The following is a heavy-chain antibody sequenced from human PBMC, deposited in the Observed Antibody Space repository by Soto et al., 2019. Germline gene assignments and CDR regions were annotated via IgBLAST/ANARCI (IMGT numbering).Heavy chain of an antibody. CDR2: ISSSGSTI. Sequence: LRLSCAVSGFIFSSYEMNWVRQAPGKGLEWISYISSSGSTIHYADSVKGRFTISRDNAKNSLYLQMNSLRDEDTAVYYCARSPFLECNWAQGTLVTVSS. CDR1: GFIFSSYE. D-gene: IGHD3-3*02. CDR3: ARSPFLECN. V-gene: IGHV3-48*03. J-gene: IGHJ4*02.